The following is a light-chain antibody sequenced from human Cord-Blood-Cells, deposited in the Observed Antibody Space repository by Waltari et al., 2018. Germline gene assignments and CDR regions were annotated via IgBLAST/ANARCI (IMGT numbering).Light chain of an antibody. CDR3: QQYYSTPYT. V-gene: IGKV4-1*01. CDR1: QSVLYSSNNKDY. CDR2: WAS. J-gene: IGKJ2*01. Sequence: DIVMTKSPDSLAVSLGERATINCKSRQSVLYSSNNKDYLAWYQQEPGQPPKLLIYWASTRESGVPDRFSGSGSGTDFTLTISSLQAEDVAVYYCQQYYSTPYTFGQGTKLEIK.